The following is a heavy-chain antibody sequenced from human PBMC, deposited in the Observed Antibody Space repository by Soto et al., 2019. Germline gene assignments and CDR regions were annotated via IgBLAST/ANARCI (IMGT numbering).Heavy chain of an antibody. CDR3: ARGKRSRQRKYYFDY. J-gene: IGHJ4*02. CDR2: INHSGST. V-gene: IGHV4-34*01. Sequence: SETLSLTCAVYGGSFSGYYWSWIRQPPGKGLGWIGEINHSGSTNYNPSLKSRVTISVDTSKNQFSLKLSSVTAADTAVYYCARGKRSRQRKYYFDYWGQGTLVTVSS. D-gene: IGHD1-1*01. CDR1: GGSFSGYY.